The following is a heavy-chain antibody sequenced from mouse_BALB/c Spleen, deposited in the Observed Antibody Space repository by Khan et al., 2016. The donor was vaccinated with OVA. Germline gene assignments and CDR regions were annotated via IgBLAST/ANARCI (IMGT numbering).Heavy chain of an antibody. CDR2: INPRSSYT. CDR3: ARRTTGDAMDY. V-gene: IGHV1-4*01. J-gene: IGHJ4*01. Sequence: VQLQQSGAELARPGASVKMSCKASGYTFTSNTMHWVKQRPGQGLEWIGYINPRSSYTNYNQKFKDKATLTADKSSSTASMQLSSLTSEDSAVYYCARRTTGDAMDYWGQGTSVTVSS. D-gene: IGHD2-14*01. CDR1: GYTFTSNT.